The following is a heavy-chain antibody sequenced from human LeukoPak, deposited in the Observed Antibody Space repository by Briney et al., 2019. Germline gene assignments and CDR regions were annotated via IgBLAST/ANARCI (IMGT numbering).Heavy chain of an antibody. CDR3: ARDWKTNSFDY. D-gene: IGHD1-1*01. Sequence: GGSLRLSCAASGFTVSYNYMSWVRQAPGKGLEWVSGIYSGGSTYYTDSVKGRFTISRDNSKNTLYLQMNGLRAEDTAVYYCARDWKTNSFDYWGQGTLVTVSS. V-gene: IGHV3-53*01. CDR1: GFTVSYNY. CDR2: IYSGGST. J-gene: IGHJ4*02.